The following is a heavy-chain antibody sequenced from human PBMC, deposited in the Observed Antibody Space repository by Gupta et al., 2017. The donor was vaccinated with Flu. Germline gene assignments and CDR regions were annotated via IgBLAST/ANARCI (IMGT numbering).Heavy chain of an antibody. CDR3: TRGYSSYMTSYN. V-gene: IGHV3-53*01. D-gene: IGHD4-4*01. Sequence: WVRQAPGKGLEWISVIYSGGDTYYADSVKGRFTISRDNSKNTLYLQMDSLRAEDTAVYYCTRGYSSYMTSYNWGQGSLVTISS. J-gene: IGHJ4*02. CDR2: IYSGGDT.